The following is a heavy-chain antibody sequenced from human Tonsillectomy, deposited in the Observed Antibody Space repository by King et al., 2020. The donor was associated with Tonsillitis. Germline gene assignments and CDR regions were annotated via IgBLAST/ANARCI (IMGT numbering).Heavy chain of an antibody. CDR3: ATEAGNWFDP. J-gene: IGHJ5*02. CDR2: INHSGST. CDR1: GGSFSAYY. V-gene: IGHV4-34*01. Sequence: VQLQQWGAGLLKPSETLSLTCAVYGGSFSAYYWSWIRQPPRKGLEWIGEINHSGSTNYNPSLKSRVTISVDTSKNQISLKVKSVTAADAAVYYCATEAGNWFDPWGQGTLVTVSS.